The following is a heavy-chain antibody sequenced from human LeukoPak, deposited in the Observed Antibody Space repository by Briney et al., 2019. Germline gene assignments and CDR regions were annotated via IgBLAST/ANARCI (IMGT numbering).Heavy chain of an antibody. CDR1: GFTFSSYG. J-gene: IGHJ4*02. CDR2: ISYDGSNK. V-gene: IGHV3-30*18. CDR3: AKDKGDY. Sequence: GGSPRLSCAASGFTFSSYGMHWVRQAPGKGLEWVAVISYDGSNKYYADSVKGRFTISRDNSKNTLYLQMNSLRAEDTAVYYCAKDKGDYWGQGTLVTVSS.